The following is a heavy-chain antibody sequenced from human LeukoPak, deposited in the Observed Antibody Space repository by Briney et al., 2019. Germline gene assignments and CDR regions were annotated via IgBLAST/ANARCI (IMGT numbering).Heavy chain of an antibody. CDR3: ARVWYDFWSGYYFDY. CDR1: GGSFSGYY. Sequence: SETLSLTCAVYGGSFSGYYWSWIRQPPGKGLEWIGEINHSGSTNYNPSLKSRVTIPVDTSKNQFSLKLSSVTAADTAVYYCARVWYDFWSGYYFDYWGQGTLVTVSS. CDR2: INHSGST. D-gene: IGHD3-3*01. V-gene: IGHV4-34*01. J-gene: IGHJ4*02.